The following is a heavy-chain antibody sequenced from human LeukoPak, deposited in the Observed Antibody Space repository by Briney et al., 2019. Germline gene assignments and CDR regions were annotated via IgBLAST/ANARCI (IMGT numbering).Heavy chain of an antibody. CDR2: IYYGGST. J-gene: IGHJ3*02. Sequence: SETLSLTCTVSGGSISSYYWSWIRQPPGKGLEWIGYIYYGGSTNYNPSLKSRVTISVDTSKNQFSLKLSSVTAADTAVYYCARHFPFDIWGQGTMVTVSS. CDR3: ARHFPFDI. CDR1: GGSISSYY. V-gene: IGHV4-59*08.